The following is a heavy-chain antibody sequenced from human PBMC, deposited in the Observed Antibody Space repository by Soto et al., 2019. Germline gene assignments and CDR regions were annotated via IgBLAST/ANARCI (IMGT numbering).Heavy chain of an antibody. CDR3: ARAGNYDFWSGYFRERYYFDY. Sequence: PSETLSLTCTVSGGSISSSSYYWGWIRQPPGKGLEWIGSIYYSGSTYYNPSLKSRVTISVDTSKNQFPLKLSSVTAADTAVYYCARAGNYDFWSGYFRERYYFDYWGQGTLVTVSS. J-gene: IGHJ4*02. D-gene: IGHD3-3*01. CDR1: GGSISSSSYY. CDR2: IYYSGST. V-gene: IGHV4-39*01.